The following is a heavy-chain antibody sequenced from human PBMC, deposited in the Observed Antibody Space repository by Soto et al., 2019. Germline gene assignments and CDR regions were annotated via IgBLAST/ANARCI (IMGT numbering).Heavy chain of an antibody. CDR3: ARLGPSRTLF. J-gene: IGHJ3*01. CDR1: GGSINSYY. CDR2: VYYTGDT. D-gene: IGHD7-27*01. V-gene: IGHV4-59*01. Sequence: SETLSLTCNVSGGSINSYYWSWIRQSPGKGLEWIGYVYYTGDTNYNPSLKSRVTISVDPSKSQFSLKLNSVTAADTAVFFCARLGPSRTLFWGKGTMVTVSS.